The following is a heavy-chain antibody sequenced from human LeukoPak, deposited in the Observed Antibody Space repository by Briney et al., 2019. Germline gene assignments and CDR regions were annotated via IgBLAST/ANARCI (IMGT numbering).Heavy chain of an antibody. CDR2: ISYDGTNK. J-gene: IGHJ4*02. CDR1: GFTFSNYG. CDR3: AKVPGDHIGSGRSGY. D-gene: IGHD3-10*01. V-gene: IGHV3-30*18. Sequence: PGGSLRLSCAGSGFTFSNYGMHWVRQAPGKGPEWVAVISYDGTNKYYADSVKGRFTISRDNSRDTLYLQMNRLRAEDTAIYYCAKVPGDHIGSGRSGYWGQGTLVTVSS.